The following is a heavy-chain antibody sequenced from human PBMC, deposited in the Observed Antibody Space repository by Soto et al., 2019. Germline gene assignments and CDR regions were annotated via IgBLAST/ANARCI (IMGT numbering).Heavy chain of an antibody. Sequence: PGGSLRLSCTTSGLTFRNHAMTWVRQAPDKGLEWVSTISGSGVNTHYADSVKGRFTISRDNSRNTLYLQMNSLRGEDTAVYYCVPWVSAHFDYWGQGTVVTVSS. D-gene: IGHD2-8*01. CDR3: VPWVSAHFDY. J-gene: IGHJ4*02. CDR2: ISGSGVNT. V-gene: IGHV3-23*01. CDR1: GLTFRNHA.